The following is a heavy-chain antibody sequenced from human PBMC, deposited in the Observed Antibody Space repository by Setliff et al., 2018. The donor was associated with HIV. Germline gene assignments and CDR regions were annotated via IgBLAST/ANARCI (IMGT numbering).Heavy chain of an antibody. D-gene: IGHD6-19*01. CDR2: IYYSGST. CDR1: GGSISSGDYY. J-gene: IGHJ3*02. Sequence: PSETLSLTCTVSGGSISSGDYYWSWIRQPPGKGLEWIGYIYYSGSTYYNPSLKSRVTISLDTSKNQFSLKLSSVTAADTAVYYCARGRAEYVAVAVMLIAFDIWGQGTTVTVSS. V-gene: IGHV4-30-4*08. CDR3: ARGRAEYVAVAVMLIAFDI.